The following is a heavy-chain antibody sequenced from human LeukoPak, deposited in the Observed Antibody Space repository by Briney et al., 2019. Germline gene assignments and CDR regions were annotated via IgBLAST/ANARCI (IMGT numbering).Heavy chain of an antibody. CDR3: ARAADSSSWTQVDY. Sequence: EASVKVSCKASGGTFSSYAISWVRQAPGQGLEWMGGIIPIFGTANYAQKFQGRVTITTDESTSTAYMELSSLRSEDTAVYYCARAADSSSWTQVDYWGQGTLVTVSS. CDR1: GGTFSSYA. V-gene: IGHV1-69*05. D-gene: IGHD6-13*01. J-gene: IGHJ4*02. CDR2: IIPIFGTA.